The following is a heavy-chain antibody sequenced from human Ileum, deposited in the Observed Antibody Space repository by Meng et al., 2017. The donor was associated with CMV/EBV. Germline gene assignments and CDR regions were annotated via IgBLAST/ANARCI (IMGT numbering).Heavy chain of an antibody. CDR2: TYYRSQWHN. J-gene: IGHJ5*02. CDR3: TRDREPYSGAYHMSWLDP. Sequence: SETLSLTCAISGDSVSGNSVAWNWIRQSPSRGLEWLGRTYYRSQWHNDYAPSVKGRIAFDADTSSNHFSLHLNSVTPDDTAVYYCTRDREPYSGAYHMSWLDPWGQGILVTVSS. CDR1: GDSVSGNSVA. V-gene: IGHV6-1*01. D-gene: IGHD5-12*01.